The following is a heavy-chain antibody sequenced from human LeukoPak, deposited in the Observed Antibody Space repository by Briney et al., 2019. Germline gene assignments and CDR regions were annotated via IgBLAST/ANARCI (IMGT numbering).Heavy chain of an antibody. D-gene: IGHD3-22*01. CDR2: INPNSGGT. CDR3: ARGYYDSSGYSTIDAFDI. V-gene: IGHV1-2*02. Sequence: ASVKVSCKASGYTFTGYYMHWVRQAPGQGLEWMGWINPNSGGTNYAQKFQGRVTMTRDTSISTAYMELSRLRSDDMAVYYCARGYYDSSGYSTIDAFDIWGQGTMVTVSS. CDR1: GYTFTGYY. J-gene: IGHJ3*02.